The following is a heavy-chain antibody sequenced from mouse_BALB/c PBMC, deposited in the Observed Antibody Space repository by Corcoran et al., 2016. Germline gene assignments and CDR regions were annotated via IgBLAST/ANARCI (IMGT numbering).Heavy chain of an antibody. CDR3: GRSREGNYVVY. Sequence: AQLQQSGAELVKPGPSAKLSCTASGFNLKDTYMPWVKQRPEQGLEWIGRIDPANGNTKFDPKFQGTATMTADTSSNTVYLQLSSLTSEATAVYYCGRSREGNYVVYWGQGTTLTV. D-gene: IGHD2-1*01. J-gene: IGHJ2*01. CDR1: GFNLKDTY. CDR2: IDPANGNT. V-gene: IGHV14-3*02.